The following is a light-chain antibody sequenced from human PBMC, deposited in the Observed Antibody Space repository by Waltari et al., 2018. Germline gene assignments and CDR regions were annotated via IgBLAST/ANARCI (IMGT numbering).Light chain of an antibody. CDR1: HGLSSA. CDR2: DAY. V-gene: IGKV1-13*02. CDR3: QQFNSYPRT. J-gene: IGKJ3*01. Sequence: AIQLTQSPSSLYASVGDRVTITCRASHGLSSALAWYQQKPGKSPKLLIYDAYSLESGVPSXFSGSGSGTXXTLTISSLQPEXXXTXYCQQFNSYPRTFGPGTKVDIK.